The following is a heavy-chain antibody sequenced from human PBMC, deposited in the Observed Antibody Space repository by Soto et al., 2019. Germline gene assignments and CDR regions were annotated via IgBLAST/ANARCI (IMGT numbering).Heavy chain of an antibody. V-gene: IGHV4-34*01. Sequence: SATLSLTCAVYGGSFSGYYWSWIRQPPGKGLQWIGEINHSGSTNYNPSLKSRVTISVDTSKNQFSLKLSSVTAADTAVYYCARGPYKQPAVDYYYSGMDVWGQVTTVTV. J-gene: IGHJ6*02. CDR1: GGSFSGYY. CDR3: ARGPYKQPAVDYYYSGMDV. D-gene: IGHD1-1*01. CDR2: INHSGST.